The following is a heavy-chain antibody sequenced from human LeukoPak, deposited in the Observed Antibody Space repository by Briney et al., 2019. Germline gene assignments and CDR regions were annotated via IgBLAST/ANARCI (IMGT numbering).Heavy chain of an antibody. CDR1: GGSFSGYY. CDR3: AREGYSSGWYFDY. V-gene: IGHV4-34*01. CDR2: INHSGST. Sequence: SETLSLTCAVYGGSFSGYYWSWIRQPPRKGLEWIGEINHSGSTNYNPSLKSRVTISVDTSKNQFSLKLSSVTAADTAVYYCAREGYSSGWYFDYWGQGTLVTVSS. J-gene: IGHJ4*02. D-gene: IGHD6-19*01.